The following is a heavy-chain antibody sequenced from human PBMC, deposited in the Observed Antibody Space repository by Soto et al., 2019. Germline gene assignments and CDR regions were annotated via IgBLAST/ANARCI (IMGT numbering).Heavy chain of an antibody. CDR1: GFTFSDYY. Sequence: GSLRISCASSGFTFSDYYMSLILQAPGKGLEWVSYISSSSSYTNYADSVKGRFTISRDNAKNSLYLQMNSLRAEDTAVYYCARDRVSAMIDYWGQGTLVTVSS. V-gene: IGHV3-11*06. J-gene: IGHJ4*02. CDR2: ISSSSSYT. D-gene: IGHD5-18*01. CDR3: ARDRVSAMIDY.